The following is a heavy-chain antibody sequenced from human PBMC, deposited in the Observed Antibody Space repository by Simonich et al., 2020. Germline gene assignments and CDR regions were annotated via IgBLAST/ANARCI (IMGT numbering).Heavy chain of an antibody. J-gene: IGHJ4*02. CDR2: ISGSGRTI. CDR1: GFTFSCYE. Sequence: EVQLVESGGGLVQPGGSLRLSCAASGFTFSCYEMNWVRQARGKGLELVSYISGSGRTIYYADSVKGRFTSSRDNAKNSLYLQMNSLRAEDTAVYYCARHYYGDYYFDYWGQGTLVTVSS. V-gene: IGHV3-48*03. CDR3: ARHYYGDYYFDY. D-gene: IGHD4-17*01.